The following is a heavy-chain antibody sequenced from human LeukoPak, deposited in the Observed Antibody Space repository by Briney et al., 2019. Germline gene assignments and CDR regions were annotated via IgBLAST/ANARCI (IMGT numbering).Heavy chain of an antibody. CDR3: ASGSAMDQ. J-gene: IGHJ4*02. V-gene: IGHV3-7*01. D-gene: IGHD5-18*01. CDR2: IKQDGSEK. Sequence: PGGSLRLSCAASGFTFSSYEMNWVRQAPGKGLEWVANIKQDGSEKYYVDSVKGRFTISRDNAKNSLFLQMNSLRADDTAFYFCASGSAMDQWGQGTLVTVSS. CDR1: GFTFSSYE.